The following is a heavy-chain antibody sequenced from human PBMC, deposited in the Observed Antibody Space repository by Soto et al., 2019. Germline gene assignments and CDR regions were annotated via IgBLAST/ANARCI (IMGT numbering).Heavy chain of an antibody. Sequence: PGGSQRLFCAASGFTFTNHWMTWVRQAPGKGPEWVANIKPDGSEKDYVGSVKGRLTISRDNAKNSLYLQMDSLRDEDTAVYYCASGGVGATRGPYVSWGQGTLVTVSS. CDR2: IKPDGSEK. D-gene: IGHD1-26*01. CDR3: ASGGVGATRGPYVS. V-gene: IGHV3-7*03. J-gene: IGHJ5*02. CDR1: GFTFTNHW.